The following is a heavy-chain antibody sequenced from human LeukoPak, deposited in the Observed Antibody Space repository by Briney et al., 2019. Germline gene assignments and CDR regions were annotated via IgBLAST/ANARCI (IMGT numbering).Heavy chain of an antibody. V-gene: IGHV4-39*07. CDR1: GGSISSSSYY. CDR3: ARDRVVRGVISGNWFDP. CDR2: IYYSGST. J-gene: IGHJ5*02. Sequence: SETLSLTCTVSGGSISSSSYYWGWIRQPPGKGLEWIGSIYYSGSTYYNPSLKSRVTISVDTSKNQFSLKLSSVTAADTAVYYCARDRVVRGVISGNWFDPWGQGTLVTVSS. D-gene: IGHD3-10*01.